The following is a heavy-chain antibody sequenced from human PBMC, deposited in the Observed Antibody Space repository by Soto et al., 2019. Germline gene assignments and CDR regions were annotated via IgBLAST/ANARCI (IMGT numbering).Heavy chain of an antibody. CDR2: ISASGST. V-gene: IGHV4-31*03. CDR3: ARRDRSGFSYWLDT. J-gene: IGHJ5*02. CDR1: CGSGSDGYY. Sequence: TQSVTSTLSCGSGSDGYYWTIIRQHPGKGLEWIGSISASGSTSYNPSLKSRLTVSVDKSKNQFSLNLRSVTAADTAVYYCARRDRSGFSYWLDTWGQGTLVPVSS. D-gene: IGHD3-22*01.